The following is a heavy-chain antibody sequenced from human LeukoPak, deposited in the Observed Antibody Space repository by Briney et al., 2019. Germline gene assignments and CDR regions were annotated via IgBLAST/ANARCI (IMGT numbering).Heavy chain of an antibody. CDR1: GYTLTELS. CDR3: ARDNSVGDNAWWFDP. J-gene: IGHJ5*02. D-gene: IGHD1-26*01. CDR2: FDPEDGET. Sequence: ASVRVSCKVSGYTLTELSMHWVRQAPGKGLEWMGGFDPEDGETIYAQKFQGRVTMTRDMSTSTDYMELSSLRSEDTAIYYCARDNSVGDNAWWFDPWGQGTLVTVSS. V-gene: IGHV1-24*01.